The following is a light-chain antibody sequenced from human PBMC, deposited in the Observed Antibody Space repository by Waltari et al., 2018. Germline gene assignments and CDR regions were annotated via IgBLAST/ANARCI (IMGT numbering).Light chain of an antibody. CDR3: ALYYGNARWV. Sequence: QTVVTQEPPLTVSPGGPVTPTCTPTTWAVISNYYPTWFQQKPGQAPTSLIYDTNKRHFWTPARFSGSLLGGKAALTLSRALPEDEADYYCALYYGNARWVFGGGTKLTVL. CDR1: TWAVISNYY. J-gene: IGLJ3*02. CDR2: DTN. V-gene: IGLV7-43*01.